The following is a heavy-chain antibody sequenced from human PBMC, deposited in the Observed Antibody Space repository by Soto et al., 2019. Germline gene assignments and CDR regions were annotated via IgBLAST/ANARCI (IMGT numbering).Heavy chain of an antibody. CDR2: IYYSGST. CDR3: ARRYNWKPYFGY. D-gene: IGHD1-20*01. CDR1: GGSISSGGYY. V-gene: IGHV4-31*03. Sequence: SETLSLTCTVSGGSISSGGYYWSWIRQHPGKGLEWIGYIYYSGSTYYNPSLKSRVTISVDTSKNQFSLKLSSVTAADTAVYYCARRYNWKPYFGYWGQGTLVTVSS. J-gene: IGHJ4*02.